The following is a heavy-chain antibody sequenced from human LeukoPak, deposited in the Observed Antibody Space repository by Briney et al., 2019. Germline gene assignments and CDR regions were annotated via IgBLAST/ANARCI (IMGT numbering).Heavy chain of an antibody. D-gene: IGHD1-26*01. J-gene: IGHJ4*02. CDR2: INPNSGGT. CDR3: ARGSNSGSYRAFDY. Sequence: ASVKVSCKASGYTFTGYYMHWVRQAPGQGLEWMGWINPNSGGTNYAQKFQGRVTMTRDTSISTAYMELSRLRSDDTAVYYCARGSNSGSYRAFDYWGQGTLVTVSS. CDR1: GYTFTGYY. V-gene: IGHV1-2*02.